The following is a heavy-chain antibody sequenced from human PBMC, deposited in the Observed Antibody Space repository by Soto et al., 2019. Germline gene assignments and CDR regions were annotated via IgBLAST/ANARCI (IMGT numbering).Heavy chain of an antibody. J-gene: IGHJ6*02. CDR2: IDPSDSYT. Sequence: LXESLTISRKGSGYSFTSYWISLVRQMPGKGLEWMGRIDPSDSYTNYSPSFQGHVTISADKSISTAYLQWSSLKASDTAMYYCARRGSGWGHYGMDVWGQGTTVTVSS. D-gene: IGHD6-19*01. V-gene: IGHV5-10-1*01. CDR3: ARRGSGWGHYGMDV. CDR1: GYSFTSYW.